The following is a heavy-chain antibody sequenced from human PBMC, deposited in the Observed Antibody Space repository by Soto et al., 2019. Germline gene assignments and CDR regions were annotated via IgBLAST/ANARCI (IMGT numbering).Heavy chain of an antibody. Sequence: QVQLVQSGAAVKKPGSSVKVSCKASGGTFSTYDISWVRQAPGQGLEWMGGIIPLLDIAHYSEKVQGRVTITADESTSTFYMELSSLRFEDTAVYYCAHEAGHERGFDPWGQGTLVTVSS. CDR3: AHEAGHERGFDP. J-gene: IGHJ5*02. CDR1: GGTFSTYD. V-gene: IGHV1-69*01. D-gene: IGHD6-13*01. CDR2: IIPLLDIA.